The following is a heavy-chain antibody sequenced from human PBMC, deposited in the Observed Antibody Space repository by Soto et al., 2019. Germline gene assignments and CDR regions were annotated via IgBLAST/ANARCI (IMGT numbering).Heavy chain of an antibody. CDR2: INPIFGTP. J-gene: IGHJ6*02. V-gene: IGHV1-69*01. Sequence: QVQLVQSGAEVRKPGASVKVSCKASGYTFSDYYIHWVRQAPGQGLEWMGWINPIFGTPNYARKFQDRVTITADESTSTAYMELTSLGSEDTAVYYCASDGSYCAGDCYYYYGMDAWGQGTTVTVSS. CDR1: GYTFSDYY. CDR3: ASDGSYCAGDCYYYYGMDA. D-gene: IGHD2-21*02.